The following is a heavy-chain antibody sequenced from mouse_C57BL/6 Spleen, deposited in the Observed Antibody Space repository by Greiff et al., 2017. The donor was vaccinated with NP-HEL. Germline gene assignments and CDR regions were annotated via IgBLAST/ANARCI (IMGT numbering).Heavy chain of an antibody. Sequence: EVKLMESGGGLVKPGGSLKLSCAASGFTFSDYGMHWVRQAPEKGLEWVAYISSGSSTIYYADTVKGRFPISRDNAKNTLFLQMTSLRSEDTAMYYCARKWLLRAMDYWGQGTSVTVSS. CDR3: ARKWLLRAMDY. J-gene: IGHJ4*01. V-gene: IGHV5-17*01. CDR2: ISSGSSTI. CDR1: GFTFSDYG. D-gene: IGHD2-3*01.